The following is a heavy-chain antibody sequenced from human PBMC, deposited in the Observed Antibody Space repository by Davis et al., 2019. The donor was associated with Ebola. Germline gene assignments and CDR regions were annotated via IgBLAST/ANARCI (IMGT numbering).Heavy chain of an antibody. D-gene: IGHD2-21*01. V-gene: IGHV3-73*01. Sequence: GESLKISCAASGFTFSGSAMHWVRQTSGKGLEWVGRIRDKANNYATASAASVEGRFTFSRDDSKNTAYLQMNRLRDEDTAVYFCARAVRNAILIDSWGQGIQVTVSS. J-gene: IGHJ4*02. CDR1: GFTFSGSA. CDR3: ARAVRNAILIDS. CDR2: IRDKANNYAT.